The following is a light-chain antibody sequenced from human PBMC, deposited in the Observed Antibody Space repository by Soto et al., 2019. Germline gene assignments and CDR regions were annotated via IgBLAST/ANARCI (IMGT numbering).Light chain of an antibody. V-gene: IGLV2-23*01. J-gene: IGLJ1*01. CDR2: EGS. Sequence: QTSLTEPASVSGSPGQSITISCTGTSSDVGSYNLVSWYQQHPGKAPELMIYEGSKRPSGVSNRFSGSKSGNTASLTISGLQAEDEADYYCCSYAGSSTLYVFGTGTKVTV. CDR3: CSYAGSSTLYV. CDR1: SSDVGSYNL.